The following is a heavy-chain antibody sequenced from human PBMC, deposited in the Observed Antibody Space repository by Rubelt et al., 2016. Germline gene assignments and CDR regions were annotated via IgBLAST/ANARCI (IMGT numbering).Heavy chain of an antibody. V-gene: IGHV3-13*01. D-gene: IGHD3-22*01. CDR2: IGTAGET. CDR1: EFIFSTYD. CDR3: ARDPLEVQTYSLDSGGYTDFDH. Sequence: GGSLRLSCAASEFIFSTYDMHGVRQTTGKRLEWVSRIGTAGETHYEDSVKGRVTISRENAKNSLSLQMDSLRDEDTAVYYCARDPLEVQTYSLDSGGYTDFDHWGQGTLVTVSS. J-gene: IGHJ4*02.